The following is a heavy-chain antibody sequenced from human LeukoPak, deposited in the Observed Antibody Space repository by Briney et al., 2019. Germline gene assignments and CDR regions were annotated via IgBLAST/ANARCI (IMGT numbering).Heavy chain of an antibody. CDR2: ISAYNGNT. D-gene: IGHD3-10*01. J-gene: IGHJ6*02. V-gene: IGHV1-18*01. CDR1: GYTFTSYG. CDR3: ASVNRMVRGVINYYYGMDV. Sequence: ASVKVSCKASGYTFTSYGISWVRQAPGQGLERMGWISAYNGNTNYAQKLQGRVTMTTDTSTSTAYMELRSLRSDDTAVYYCASVNRMVRGVINYYYGMDVWGQGTTVTVSS.